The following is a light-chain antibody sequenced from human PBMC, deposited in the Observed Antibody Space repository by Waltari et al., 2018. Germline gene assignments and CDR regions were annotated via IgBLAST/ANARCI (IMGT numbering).Light chain of an antibody. J-gene: IGKJ2*01. CDR2: GAS. Sequence: DNQSTQSRSFRSASVGERVTITCRASHDVNPYLSWYQQKPGKAPKLLIYGASTLQNVVPSRFSGVESGTEFRLTVSSLQPEDFATYFCQQLNDYPYTFGQGTKVEIK. CDR3: QQLNDYPYT. V-gene: IGKV1-9*01. CDR1: HDVNPY.